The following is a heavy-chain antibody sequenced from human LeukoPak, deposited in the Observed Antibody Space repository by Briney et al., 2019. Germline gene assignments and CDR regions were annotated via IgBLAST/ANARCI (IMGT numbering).Heavy chain of an antibody. J-gene: IGHJ4*02. CDR2: IIPIFGTA. Sequence: GASVKVSCKASGYTFTSYDINWVRQATGQGLEWMGGIIPIFGTANYAQKFQGRVTITTDESTSTAYMELSSLRSEDTAVYYCAGGYCSSTSCYIAIDYWGQGTLVTVSS. CDR3: AGGYCSSTSCYIAIDY. CDR1: GYTFTSYD. D-gene: IGHD2-2*02. V-gene: IGHV1-69*05.